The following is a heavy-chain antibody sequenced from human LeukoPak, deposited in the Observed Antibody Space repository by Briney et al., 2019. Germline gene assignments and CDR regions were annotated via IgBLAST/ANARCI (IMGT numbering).Heavy chain of an antibody. Sequence: SETLSLTCTVSGGSFGSSSDYWGWIRQPPGKGLEWIGSIFYSGNTHYNPSLKSRVTISVDTPKNQFSLKLSSVTAADTAVYYCARDDGSGYWGQGTLVTVSS. D-gene: IGHD3-10*01. CDR1: GGSFGSSSDY. CDR3: ARDDGSGY. CDR2: IFYSGNT. V-gene: IGHV4-39*07. J-gene: IGHJ4*02.